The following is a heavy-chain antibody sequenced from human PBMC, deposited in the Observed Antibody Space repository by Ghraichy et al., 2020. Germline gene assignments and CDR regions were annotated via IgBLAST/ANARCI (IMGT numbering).Heavy chain of an antibody. J-gene: IGHJ6*02. CDR1: GFTFSSYG. V-gene: IGHV3-30*03. CDR2: ISYDGSNK. Sequence: GGSLRLSCAASGFTFSSYGMHWVRQAPGKGLEWVAVISYDGSNKYYADSVKGRFTISRDNSKNTLYLQMNSLRAEDTAVYYCAIAGGSGFLLGDVWGQGTTVTVSS. D-gene: IGHD3-10*01. CDR3: AIAGGSGFLLGDV.